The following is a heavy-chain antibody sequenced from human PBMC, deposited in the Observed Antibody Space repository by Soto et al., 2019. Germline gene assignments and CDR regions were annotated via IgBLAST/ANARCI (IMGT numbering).Heavy chain of an antibody. Sequence: PGGSLRLPCAASGFTCSRYAMHWVRQAPGKGLEWVAVISYDGSNKYYADSVKGRFTISRDNSKNTLYLQMNSLRAEDTAVYYCARDLDTTVVTPTEYFQHWGQGTLVTVSS. CDR1: GFTCSRYA. CDR3: ARDLDTTVVTPTEYFQH. J-gene: IGHJ1*01. D-gene: IGHD4-17*01. V-gene: IGHV3-30-3*01. CDR2: ISYDGSNK.